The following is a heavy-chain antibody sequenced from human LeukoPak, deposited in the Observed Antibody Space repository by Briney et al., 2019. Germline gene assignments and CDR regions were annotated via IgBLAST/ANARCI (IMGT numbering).Heavy chain of an antibody. CDR1: GFSFGSYV. V-gene: IGHV3-23*01. Sequence: GGSLRLSCTASGFSFGSYVMNWVRQAPGKGLEWVSVISEGGGSTNYADPVRGRFSMSRDNSEATLYLQMNSLRVEDTAIYFCVKGATDNWYSPFDFWGQGTMVTVSS. J-gene: IGHJ3*01. D-gene: IGHD2-15*01. CDR2: ISEGGGST. CDR3: VKGATDNWYSPFDF.